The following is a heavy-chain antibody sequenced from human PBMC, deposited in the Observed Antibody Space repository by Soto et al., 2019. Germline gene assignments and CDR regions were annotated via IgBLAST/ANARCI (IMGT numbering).Heavy chain of an antibody. CDR1: GGSLSSSRYY. Sequence: SETLSLTCTVSGGSLSSSRYYWGWIRQPPGKGLEWIGNVYYGGSTYYNPSLKSRVTISVETSKSQFSLKLSSVAAADTAVYYCAGGDYYHSSGYYFYYYTMNVWGQGTTVTLSS. CDR3: AGGDYYHSSGYYFYYYTMNV. J-gene: IGHJ6*02. D-gene: IGHD3-22*01. CDR2: VYYGGST. V-gene: IGHV4-39*01.